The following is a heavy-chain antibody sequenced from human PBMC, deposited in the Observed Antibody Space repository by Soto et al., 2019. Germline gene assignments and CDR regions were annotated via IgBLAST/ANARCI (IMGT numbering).Heavy chain of an antibody. CDR1: GFSISGYS. CDR3: ARMNQRASKGNAFDI. Sequence: SETLTLTCTASGFSISGYSWTWTRQPPGKGLEWISDIYYSGSSGSNKDYPSPKSRVTMSADTNKKQFSLKLSSVTAADAAVYYCARMNQRASKGNAFDIWGQGTMVTVSS. D-gene: IGHD1-1*01. J-gene: IGHJ3*02. V-gene: IGHV4-59*01. CDR2: IYYSGSSGSN.